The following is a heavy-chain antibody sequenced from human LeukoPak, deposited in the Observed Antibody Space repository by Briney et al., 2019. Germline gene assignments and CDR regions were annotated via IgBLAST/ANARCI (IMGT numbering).Heavy chain of an antibody. D-gene: IGHD6-6*01. V-gene: IGHV3-30*02. Sequence: GGSLRLSWVASGFSFSNYGMNWVRQAPGKGLEWVADIRYDGSVRHYVDSVKGRFTISRDNSKNTLYLEMGSLTTEDTAVYYCATPLSASSTDYWGQGTLVTVSS. CDR1: GFSFSNYG. J-gene: IGHJ4*02. CDR2: IRYDGSVR. CDR3: ATPLSASSTDY.